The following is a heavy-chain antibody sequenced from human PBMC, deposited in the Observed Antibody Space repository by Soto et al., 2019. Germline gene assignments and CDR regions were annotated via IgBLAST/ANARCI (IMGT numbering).Heavy chain of an antibody. CDR3: ARGMTTVTTFDY. V-gene: IGHV4-30-2*01. Sequence: PSETLSLTGAVSVGTIIRGGYSWSWIRQPPGKGLEWIGYIYHSGSTYYNPSLKSRVTISVDRSKNQISLKLSSVTAADTAVYYCARGMTTVTTFDYWGQGTLVTVS. CDR1: VGTIIRGGYS. CDR2: IYHSGST. J-gene: IGHJ4*02. D-gene: IGHD4-17*01.